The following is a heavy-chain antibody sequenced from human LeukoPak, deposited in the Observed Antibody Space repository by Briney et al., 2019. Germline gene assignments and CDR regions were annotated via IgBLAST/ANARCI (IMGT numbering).Heavy chain of an antibody. J-gene: IGHJ4*02. CDR3: AKCDGFDNWNPCPFDY. CDR2: ISGSGGST. CDR1: GFTVSSNY. Sequence: GGSLRLSCAASGFTVSSNYMSWVRQAPGKGLEWVSAISGSGGSTYYADSVKGRFTISRDNSKNTLYLQMNSLRAEDTALYFCAKCDGFDNWNPCPFDYWGQGSLVTVSS. D-gene: IGHD1-20*01. V-gene: IGHV3-23*01.